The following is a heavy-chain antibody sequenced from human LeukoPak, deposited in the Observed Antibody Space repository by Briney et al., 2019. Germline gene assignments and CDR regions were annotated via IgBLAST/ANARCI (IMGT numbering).Heavy chain of an antibody. CDR1: AYTFTSYD. D-gene: IGHD5-18*01. CDR3: ARLNTALYYYYGMDV. CDR2: MNPNSGNT. J-gene: IGHJ6*02. Sequence: GASVKVSCKASAYTFTSYDINWVRQATGQGLEWMGWMNPNSGNTGYAQKFQGRVTMTRNTSISTAYMELSSLRSEDTAVYYCARLNTALYYYYGMDVWGQGTTVTVSS. V-gene: IGHV1-8*01.